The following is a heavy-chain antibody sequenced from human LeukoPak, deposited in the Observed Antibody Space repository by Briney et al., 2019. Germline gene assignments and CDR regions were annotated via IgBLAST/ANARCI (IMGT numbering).Heavy chain of an antibody. J-gene: IGHJ4*02. Sequence: GGSLRLSCEASGFFFSSYCMHWVRQAPGKGLEWLAVRTNKYYAESVKGRFTISRDNSKTTVLVQLNSLRVEDTAVYYCARCRENDFWSGSPVDHWGQGTLVTVSS. D-gene: IGHD3-3*01. CDR2: RTNK. V-gene: IGHV3-30-3*01. CDR1: GFFFSSYC. CDR3: ARCRENDFWSGSPVDH.